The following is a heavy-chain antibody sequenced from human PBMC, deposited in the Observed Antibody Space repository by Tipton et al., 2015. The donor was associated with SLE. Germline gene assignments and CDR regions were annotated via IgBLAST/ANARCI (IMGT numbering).Heavy chain of an antibody. Sequence: TLSLTCTVSGGSIITHYWSWIRQTPGRGLEWIGYVFYKGETYYTPSLKSRVTISADTSKNQFSLNLRSVTAADTAVYYCARGLRADSTSHFDHWGPGTLVTVSS. CDR3: ARGLRADSTSHFDH. D-gene: IGHD6-13*01. V-gene: IGHV4-59*11. CDR2: VFYKGET. CDR1: GGSIITHY. J-gene: IGHJ4*02.